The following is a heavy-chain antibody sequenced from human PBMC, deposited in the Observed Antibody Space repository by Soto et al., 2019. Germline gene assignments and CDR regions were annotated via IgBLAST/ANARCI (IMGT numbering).Heavy chain of an antibody. CDR2: IIPLFGTG. V-gene: IGHV1-69*06. J-gene: IGHJ5*02. D-gene: IGHD5-18*01. Sequence: QVQLEQSGAEVKKPGSSVKVSCKASGVTSSTHTITWVRQAPGQGLEWMGGIIPLFGTGHKAQKFQGRITIIADKSTSTAYMELSSLRSEDTAVYFCASGSAMGADHWDQGTLVTVSS. CDR1: GVTSSTHT. CDR3: ASGSAMGADH.